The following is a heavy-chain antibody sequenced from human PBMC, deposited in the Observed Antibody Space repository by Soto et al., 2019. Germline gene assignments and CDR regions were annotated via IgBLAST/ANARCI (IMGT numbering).Heavy chain of an antibody. CDR1: GGSVSNYA. CDR3: SRGWNVGDYDLPNEI. J-gene: IGHJ1*01. V-gene: IGHV1-69*06. D-gene: IGHD4-17*01. CDR2: IIPLYGTA. Sequence: QVQLVQSGAEVKKPGSSLKVSCKASGGSVSNYAISWVRQAPGQGLEWMGGIIPLYGTANYGQKFQGRVTISADKSTNTAYMEVNSLRSDDTAVYYCSRGWNVGDYDLPNEIWGQGTLVSVSS.